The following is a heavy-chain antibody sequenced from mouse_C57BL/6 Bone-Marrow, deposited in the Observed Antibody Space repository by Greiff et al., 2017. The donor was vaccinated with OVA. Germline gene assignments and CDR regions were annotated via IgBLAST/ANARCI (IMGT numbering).Heavy chain of an antibody. CDR1: GYTFTSYG. CDR2: IYPRSGNT. D-gene: IGHD2-5*01. Sequence: QVQLKQSGAELARPGASVKLSCKASGYTFTSYGISWVKQRTGQGLEWIGEIYPRSGNTYYNEKFKGKATLTADKSSSTAYMELRSLTSEDSAVYFCARRNYYSNCPFAYWGQGTLVTVSA. J-gene: IGHJ3*01. V-gene: IGHV1-81*01. CDR3: ARRNYYSNCPFAY.